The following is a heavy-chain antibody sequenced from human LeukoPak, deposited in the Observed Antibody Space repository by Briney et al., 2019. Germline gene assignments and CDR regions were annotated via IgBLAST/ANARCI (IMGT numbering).Heavy chain of an antibody. V-gene: IGHV3-30-3*01. D-gene: IGHD6-6*01. CDR1: GFTFSSYA. Sequence: GGSLRLSCAASGFTFSSYAMHWVHQAPGKGLEWVAVISYDGSSKYYADSVKGRFTISRDNSKNTLYLQMNGLRAEDTAVYFCTRVRRPYSSSPYYFDYWGQGTLVTVSS. J-gene: IGHJ4*02. CDR3: TRVRRPYSSSPYYFDY. CDR2: ISYDGSSK.